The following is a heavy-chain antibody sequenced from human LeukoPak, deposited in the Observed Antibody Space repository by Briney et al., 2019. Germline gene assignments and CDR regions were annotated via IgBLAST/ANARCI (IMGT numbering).Heavy chain of an antibody. D-gene: IGHD1-1*01. Sequence: GGSLRLSCTASGFTFGDYAMSWVRQAPGKGLEWVGFIRSKAYGGTTEYAASVKGRFTISRDDSKSIAYLQMNSLKTEDTAVYYCTRESTTGRYFDYWGQGTLVTVSS. CDR3: TRESTTGRYFDY. J-gene: IGHJ4*02. CDR2: IRSKAYGGTT. V-gene: IGHV3-49*04. CDR1: GFTFGDYA.